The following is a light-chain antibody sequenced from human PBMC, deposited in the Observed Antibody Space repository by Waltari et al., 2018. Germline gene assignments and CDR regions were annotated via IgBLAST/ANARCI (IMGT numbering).Light chain of an antibody. Sequence: DIVMTQSPGSLAVSLGERATITLRASQSVNSWVAWYQQKPRKAPKLLIFKASNLESGVPSRFSGSGSGTEFTLTISSLQPDDFATYHCQQYDSYWTFGQGTKVEIK. J-gene: IGKJ1*01. CDR2: KAS. V-gene: IGKV1-5*03. CDR3: QQYDSYWT. CDR1: QSVNSW.